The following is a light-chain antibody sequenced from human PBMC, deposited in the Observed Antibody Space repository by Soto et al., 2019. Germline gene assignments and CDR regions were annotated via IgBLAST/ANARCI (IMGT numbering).Light chain of an antibody. V-gene: IGLV2-23*01. Sequence: QSALSQPASVSGSPGQSITISCTRTSSDLGRYNLVSWYQHNPGKAPKLMIYPDNRRPSGVSNRFSASKSGDTASLTISGLQAEDEADYYCCSYTGSNTWVFGGGTKLTVL. CDR3: CSYTGSNTWV. CDR2: PDN. CDR1: SSDLGRYNL. J-gene: IGLJ3*02.